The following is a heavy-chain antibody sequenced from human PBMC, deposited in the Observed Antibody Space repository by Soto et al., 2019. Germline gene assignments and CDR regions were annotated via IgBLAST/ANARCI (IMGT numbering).Heavy chain of an antibody. D-gene: IGHD2-15*01. V-gene: IGHV1-46*01. J-gene: IGHJ6*02. CDR3: AREGRGGYCSGGSCAPDYYYGMDV. Sequence: GASVKVSCKASGYTFTSYYMHWVRQAPGQGLESMGIINPSGGSTSYAQKFQGRVTMTRDTSTSTVYMELSSLRSEDTAVYYCAREGRGGYCSGGSCAPDYYYGMDVWGQGTTVTVSS. CDR2: INPSGGST. CDR1: GYTFTSYY.